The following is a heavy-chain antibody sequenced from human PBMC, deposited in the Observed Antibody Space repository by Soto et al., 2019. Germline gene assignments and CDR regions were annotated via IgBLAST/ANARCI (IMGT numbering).Heavy chain of an antibody. CDR2: IYYNGST. D-gene: IGHD5-12*01. CDR3: ARDRPARASGYPLSPLYYCYVMDV. V-gene: IGHV4-59*01. J-gene: IGHJ6*02. Sequence: QVQLQESAPGLVKPSETLSLTCTVSGGSISSYCWSWIRQPPGKGMEWIGYIYYNGSTNYNPSLKSRVTISVDTTNNQFSLKLSSVTAADTAVYYCARDRPARASGYPLSPLYYCYVMDVWGQGTTVTVSS. CDR1: GGSISSYC.